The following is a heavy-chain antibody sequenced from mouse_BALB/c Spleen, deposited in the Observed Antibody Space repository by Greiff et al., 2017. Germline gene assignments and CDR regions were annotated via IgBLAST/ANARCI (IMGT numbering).Heavy chain of an antibody. Sequence: VKLQESGPGLVAPSQSLSITCTVSGFSLTSYDISWIRQPPGKGLEWLGVIWTGGGTNYNSAFMSRLSISKDNSKSQVFLKMNSLQTDDTAIYYCVRDRGGYYSYAMDYWGQGTSVTVSS. CDR2: IWTGGGT. D-gene: IGHD2-3*01. CDR3: VRDRGGYYSYAMDY. V-gene: IGHV2-9-2*01. CDR1: GFSLTSYD. J-gene: IGHJ4*01.